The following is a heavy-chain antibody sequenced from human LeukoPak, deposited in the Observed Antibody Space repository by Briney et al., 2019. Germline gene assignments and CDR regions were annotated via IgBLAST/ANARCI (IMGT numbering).Heavy chain of an antibody. D-gene: IGHD3-3*01. Sequence: GGSLRLSCAASGFTFSSYGMHWVRQAPGKGLEWVAVISYDGSNKYYADSVKGRFTISRDNSKNTLYLQMNSLRAEDTAVYYCAKDWPTGYYDFWSGYLGAFDIWGQGTMVTVSS. V-gene: IGHV3-30*18. CDR2: ISYDGSNK. CDR3: AKDWPTGYYDFWSGYLGAFDI. CDR1: GFTFSSYG. J-gene: IGHJ3*02.